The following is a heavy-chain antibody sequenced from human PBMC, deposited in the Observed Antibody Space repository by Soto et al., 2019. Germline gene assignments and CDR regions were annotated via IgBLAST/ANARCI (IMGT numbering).Heavy chain of an antibody. D-gene: IGHD3-10*01. Sequence: ASVKVSCKASGYTFTSCYMHWVRQAPGQGLEWMGIINPSGGSTSYAQKFQGRVTMTRDTSTSTVYMELSSLRSEDTAVYYCARGAHYYGSGSYLAPPPYYYYYGMDVWGQGTTVTVSS. CDR3: ARGAHYYGSGSYLAPPPYYYYYGMDV. V-gene: IGHV1-46*01. J-gene: IGHJ6*02. CDR2: INPSGGST. CDR1: GYTFTSCY.